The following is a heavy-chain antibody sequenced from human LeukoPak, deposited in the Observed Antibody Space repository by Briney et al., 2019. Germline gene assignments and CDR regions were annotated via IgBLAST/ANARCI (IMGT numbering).Heavy chain of an antibody. Sequence: SETLSLTCTVSGGSISSYYWSWIRQPPGKGLEWIGYIYYSGGTNYNPSLKSRVTISVDTSKNQFSLKLSSVTAADTAVYYCARLGYSYGSYYYYMDVWGKGTTVTASS. CDR2: IYYSGGT. V-gene: IGHV4-59*08. CDR3: ARLGYSYGSYYYYMDV. J-gene: IGHJ6*03. CDR1: GGSISSYY. D-gene: IGHD5-18*01.